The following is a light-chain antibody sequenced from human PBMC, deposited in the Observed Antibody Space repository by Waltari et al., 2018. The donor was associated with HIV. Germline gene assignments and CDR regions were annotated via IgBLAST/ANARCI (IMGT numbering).Light chain of an antibody. Sequence: QSALPQPPSASGSPGQSVTISCSGTSSDVGVYNYVSWYQRHPGKAPKLLIYEVIKRPSGVPDRFFGSKSGNTASLTVSGLQAEDEADYFCSSYAGDYNLVFGGGTKLTVL. CDR1: SSDVGVYNY. CDR3: SSYAGDYNLV. CDR2: EVI. V-gene: IGLV2-8*01. J-gene: IGLJ3*02.